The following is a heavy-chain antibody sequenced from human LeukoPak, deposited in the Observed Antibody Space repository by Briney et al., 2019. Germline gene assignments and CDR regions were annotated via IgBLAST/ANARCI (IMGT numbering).Heavy chain of an antibody. J-gene: IGHJ3*02. CDR1: GFTFSSYA. D-gene: IGHD3-22*01. CDR2: VSGSGGNT. CDR3: AKSTYDSSGYYYGNDAFDI. V-gene: IGHV3-23*01. Sequence: GSLRLSCAASGFTFSSYAMTWVRQAPGKGLEWVSGVSGSGGNTYYADSVRGRFTISRDNSKNTLYLQMNSLRAEDTAVYHCAKSTYDSSGYYYGNDAFDIWGQGTMVTVSS.